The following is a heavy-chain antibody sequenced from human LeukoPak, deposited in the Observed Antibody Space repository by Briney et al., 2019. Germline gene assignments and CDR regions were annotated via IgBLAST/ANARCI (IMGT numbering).Heavy chain of an antibody. V-gene: IGHV4-59*01. CDR1: GGSISSYY. CDR3: ARSPKGFWSDYYSQPFDY. D-gene: IGHD3-3*01. J-gene: IGHJ4*02. CDR2: IYYSGST. Sequence: SETLSLTCTVSGGSISSYYWSWIRQPPGKGLEWIGYIYYSGSTNYNPSLKSRVTISVDTSKNQFSLKLSSVTAADTAVYYCARSPKGFWSDYYSQPFDYWGQGTLVTVSS.